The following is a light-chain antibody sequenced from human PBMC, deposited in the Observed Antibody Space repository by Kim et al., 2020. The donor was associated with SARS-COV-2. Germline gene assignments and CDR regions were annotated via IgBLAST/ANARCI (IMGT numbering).Light chain of an antibody. CDR3: HKYKDHQRS. Sequence: DIQMTQSPSTLSASVGDRVTFTCRASQSINSWLAWYQQKPGKAPKLLIYDASSLKSGVPSRFSGFGSGTEFTLAISSLQPDDFATYYGHKYKDHQRSFGEGTKVDIK. CDR1: QSINSW. CDR2: DAS. J-gene: IGKJ4*01. V-gene: IGKV1-5*01.